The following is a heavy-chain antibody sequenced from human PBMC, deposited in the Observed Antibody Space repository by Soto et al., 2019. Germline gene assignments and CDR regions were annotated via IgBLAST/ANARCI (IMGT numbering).Heavy chain of an antibody. CDR1: GYTFSNFW. D-gene: IGHD6-13*01. Sequence: ESLKISCQCCGYTFSNFWIGWVRQLPGKGLEWMGIIYPGDHETRYSPSFHGKVTISADKSINTAYLQWNSLEASDTAFYFCARSPRSSPYFDYWGQGALVTVSS. CDR3: ARSPRSSPYFDY. J-gene: IGHJ4*02. CDR2: IYPGDHET. V-gene: IGHV5-51*01.